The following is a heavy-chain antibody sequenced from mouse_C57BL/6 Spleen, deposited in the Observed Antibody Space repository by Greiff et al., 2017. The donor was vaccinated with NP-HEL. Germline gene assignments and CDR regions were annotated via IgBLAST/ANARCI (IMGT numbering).Heavy chain of an antibody. Sequence: EVNLVESGGGLVQPKGSLKLSCAASGFSFNTYAMNWVRQAPGKGLEWVARIRSKSNNYATYYADSVKDRFTISRDDSESMLYLQMNNLKTEDTAMYYCVRHPDGYWYFDVWGTGTTVTVSS. CDR3: VRHPDGYWYFDV. D-gene: IGHD2-3*01. CDR2: IRSKSNNYAT. CDR1: GFSFNTYA. V-gene: IGHV10-1*01. J-gene: IGHJ1*03.